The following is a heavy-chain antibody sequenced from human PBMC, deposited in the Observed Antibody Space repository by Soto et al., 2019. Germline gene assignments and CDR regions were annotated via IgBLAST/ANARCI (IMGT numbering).Heavy chain of an antibody. J-gene: IGHJ3*02. CDR1: GGSISSSSYY. Sequence: SETLSLTCTVSGGSISSSSYYWGWIRQPPGKGLEWIGSIYYSGSTYYNPSLKSRVTISVDTSKNQFSLKLSSVTAADTAVYYCARRGVATIKTYAFDIWGQGTMVTVSS. CDR2: IYYSGST. D-gene: IGHD5-12*01. CDR3: ARRGVATIKTYAFDI. V-gene: IGHV4-39*01.